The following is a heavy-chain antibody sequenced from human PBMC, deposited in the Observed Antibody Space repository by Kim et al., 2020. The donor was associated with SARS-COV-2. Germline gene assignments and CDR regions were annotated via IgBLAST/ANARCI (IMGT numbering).Heavy chain of an antibody. Sequence: GGSLRLSCAASGFTFSDYYMSWIRQAPGKGLEWVSYISSSSSYTNYADSVKGRFTISRDNAKSSLYLQMNSLRAEDTAVYYCARWPYYYDSSEDVWGQGTTVTVSS. V-gene: IGHV3-11*03. D-gene: IGHD3-22*01. J-gene: IGHJ6*02. CDR2: ISSSSSYT. CDR1: GFTFSDYY. CDR3: ARWPYYYDSSEDV.